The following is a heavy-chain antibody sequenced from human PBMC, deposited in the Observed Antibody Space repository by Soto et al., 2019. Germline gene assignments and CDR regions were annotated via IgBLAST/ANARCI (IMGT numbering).Heavy chain of an antibody. CDR3: AHIDYTDYRKHPLYS. CDR1: GFSVATTGVG. J-gene: IGHJ4*02. CDR2: IYWNDDT. D-gene: IGHD4-17*01. V-gene: IGHV2-5*01. Sequence: QITLKASGPTLVKPTATLPLTCTFSGFSVATTGVGVGWVRQPPGKALEFLAVIYWNDDTRYSPSLRNRLTITKDDSGNQVVLKMNDMDPVDTARYYCAHIDYTDYRKHPLYSWGQRTPGTVS.